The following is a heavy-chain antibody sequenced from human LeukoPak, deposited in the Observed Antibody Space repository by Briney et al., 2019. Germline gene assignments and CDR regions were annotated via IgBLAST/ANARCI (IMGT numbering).Heavy chain of an antibody. CDR3: ARYGRYNFDY. CDR2: IYYSGST. V-gene: IGHV4-31*03. D-gene: IGHD3-10*01. Sequence: SQTLSLTCTVSGGSISSGGYYWSWIRQHPGKGLEWIGYIYYSGSTYYNPSLKSRVTISVDTSKNQFSLKLSSVTATDTAVYYRARYGRYNFDYWGQGTLVTVSS. J-gene: IGHJ4*02. CDR1: GGSISSGGYY.